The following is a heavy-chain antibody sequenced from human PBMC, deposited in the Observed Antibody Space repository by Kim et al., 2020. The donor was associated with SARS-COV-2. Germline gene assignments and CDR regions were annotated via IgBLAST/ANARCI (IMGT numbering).Heavy chain of an antibody. CDR3: ARSLRHCGGDCYIFFDY. Sequence: GGSLRLSCAASGFTVSSNYMSWVRQAPGKGLEWVSVIYSGGSTYYADSVKGRFTISRDNSKNTLYLQMNSLRAEDTAVYYCARSLRHCGGDCYIFFDYWGQGTLVTVSS. D-gene: IGHD2-21*02. CDR2: IYSGGST. CDR1: GFTVSSNY. V-gene: IGHV3-66*01. J-gene: IGHJ4*02.